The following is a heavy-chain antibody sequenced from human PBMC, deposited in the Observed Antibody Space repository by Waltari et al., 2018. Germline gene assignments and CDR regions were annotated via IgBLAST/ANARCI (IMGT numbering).Heavy chain of an antibody. CDR2: IIPSLGIA. Sequence: QVQLVQSGAEVKKPGSSVKVSCKASGGTFSSYTISWVRQAPGQGLEWMGRIIPSLGIANYARKFQGRVTITADKSTSTAYMELSSLRSEDTAVYYCAIDSSGWVLDYWGQGTLVTVSS. D-gene: IGHD6-19*01. CDR1: GGTFSSYT. V-gene: IGHV1-69*08. J-gene: IGHJ4*02. CDR3: AIDSSGWVLDY.